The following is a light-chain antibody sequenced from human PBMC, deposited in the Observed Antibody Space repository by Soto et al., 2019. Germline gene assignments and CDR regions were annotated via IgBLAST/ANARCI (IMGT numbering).Light chain of an antibody. CDR3: LLSYGGARI. CDR1: TGAVTSGNH. CDR2: STD. V-gene: IGLV7-43*01. J-gene: IGLJ2*01. Sequence: QAVVTQEASLTVSPGGTVTLTCASSTGAVTSGNHPIWFQQRPGQAPRTLIYSTDNKHSWTPARFSGSLLGGKAALTLSGVQPEDEADYYCLLSYGGARIFGGGTQLTVL.